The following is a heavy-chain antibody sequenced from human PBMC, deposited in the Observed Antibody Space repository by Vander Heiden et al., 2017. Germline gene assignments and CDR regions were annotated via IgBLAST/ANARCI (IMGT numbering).Heavy chain of an antibody. CDR1: GFTFTGYY. J-gene: IGHJ5*02. CDR2: INPNSGGT. Sequence: QVQLVQPGAEAKKPGASVKVSCKASGFTFTGYYMHWVRQAPGQGVEWMGWINPNSGGTNYAQNFQGRVTMTRDTSISTAYMELSRLRSDDTAMYYCARSGQMVTAIEGGWFGPWGQGTLVTVSS. V-gene: IGHV1-2*02. CDR3: ARSGQMVTAIEGGWFGP. D-gene: IGHD2-21*02.